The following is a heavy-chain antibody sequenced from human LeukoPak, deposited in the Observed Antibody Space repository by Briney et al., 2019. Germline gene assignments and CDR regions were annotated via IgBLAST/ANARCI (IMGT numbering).Heavy chain of an antibody. V-gene: IGHV4-39*01. CDR1: GGSISSSSYY. Sequence: SETLSLTCTVSGGSISSSSYYWGWLPQPPGKGLDWIGSIYYSESTHRSPSVKSRVTISLYTSKNQFSLTPSAVAAADTAVYYCARAPGAAAGGDFHYWGQASLGTVSS. D-gene: IGHD6-13*01. CDR2: IYYSEST. J-gene: IGHJ4*02. CDR3: ARAPGAAAGGDFHY.